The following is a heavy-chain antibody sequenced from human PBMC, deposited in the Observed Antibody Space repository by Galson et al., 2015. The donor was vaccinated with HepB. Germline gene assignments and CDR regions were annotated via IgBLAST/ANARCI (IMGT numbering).Heavy chain of an antibody. CDR3: AKDAYRSSYYFDY. Sequence: SLRLSCATSGFTFNNSGMHWVRQAPGKGLEWVAVIWSDGYKKYYADSVRGRFTVSRDNSKNTEYLQMNSMRAEDAAVYYCAKDAYRSSYYFDYWGQGTLVTVSS. CDR2: IWSDGYKK. CDR1: GFTFNNSG. D-gene: IGHD6-6*01. V-gene: IGHV3-33*06. J-gene: IGHJ4*02.